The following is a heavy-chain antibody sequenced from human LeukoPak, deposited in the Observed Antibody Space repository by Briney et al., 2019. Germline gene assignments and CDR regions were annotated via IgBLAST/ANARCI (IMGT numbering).Heavy chain of an antibody. CDR3: ARHGWQHLVDVWFDP. Sequence: SETLSLTCTVSGDSIDSSRHYWGWIRQPPGKGLEWIGSIFYSWSTQYNPSLKSRVTISVDTSTNQFFLRLSSVSAADAAVYYCARHGWQHLVDVWFDPWGQGSQVIVSS. CDR1: GDSIDSSRHY. CDR2: IFYSWST. J-gene: IGHJ5*02. D-gene: IGHD6-13*01. V-gene: IGHV4-39*01.